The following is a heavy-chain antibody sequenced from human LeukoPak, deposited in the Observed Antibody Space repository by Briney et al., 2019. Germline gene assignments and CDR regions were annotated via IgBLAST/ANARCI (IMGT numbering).Heavy chain of an antibody. Sequence: GGSLRLSCAASGFTFSSYWMSWVRQAPGKGLEWVANIKQDGSEKYYVDSVKGRFTISRDNANDSVYLQMNSLRAEDTAVYYCARRYFDWFLGAGGSLDIWGQGTMVTVSS. CDR3: ARRYFDWFLGAGGSLDI. V-gene: IGHV3-7*01. CDR1: GFTFSSYW. D-gene: IGHD3-9*01. CDR2: IKQDGSEK. J-gene: IGHJ3*02.